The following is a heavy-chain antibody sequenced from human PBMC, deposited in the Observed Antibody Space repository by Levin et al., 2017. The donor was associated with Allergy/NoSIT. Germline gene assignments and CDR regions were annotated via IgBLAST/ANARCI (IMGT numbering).Heavy chain of an antibody. CDR1: GGSISSYY. Sequence: SQTLSLTCTVSGGSISSYYWSWIRQPPGKGLEWIGYIYYSGSTNYNPSLKSRVTISVDTSKNQFSLKLSSVTAADTAVYYCARGYSSSWITDYYYDYYMDVWGKGTTVTVSS. CDR3: ARGYSSSWITDYYYDYYMDV. D-gene: IGHD6-13*01. CDR2: IYYSGST. V-gene: IGHV4-59*01. J-gene: IGHJ6*03.